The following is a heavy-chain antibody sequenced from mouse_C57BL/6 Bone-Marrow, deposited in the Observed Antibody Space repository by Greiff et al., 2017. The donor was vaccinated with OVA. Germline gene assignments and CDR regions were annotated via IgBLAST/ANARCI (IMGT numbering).Heavy chain of an antibody. J-gene: IGHJ3*01. V-gene: IGHV10-1*01. CDR3: VRHGRVWFVY. CDR1: GFSFNTYA. Sequence: EVQLQESGGGLVQPKGSLKLSCAASGFSFNTYAMNWVRQAPGKGLEWVARIRSKSNNYATYYADSVKDRFTISRDDSESMLYLQMNNLKTEDTAMFYCVRHGRVWFVYGGQGTLVTVSA. CDR2: IRSKSNNYAT.